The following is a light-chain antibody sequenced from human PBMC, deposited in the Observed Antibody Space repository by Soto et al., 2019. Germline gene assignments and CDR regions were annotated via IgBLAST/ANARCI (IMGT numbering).Light chain of an antibody. Sequence: QSVLTQPASVSGSPGQSITISCTGTSNDVGGYNYISWYQQHPGKAPKLMIYEVSNRPSGVSNRFSGSKSGNTASLTISGLQAEGEADYYCSSYTSSITLVFGGGTKLTVL. CDR1: SNDVGGYNY. V-gene: IGLV2-14*01. CDR3: SSYTSSITLV. J-gene: IGLJ3*02. CDR2: EVS.